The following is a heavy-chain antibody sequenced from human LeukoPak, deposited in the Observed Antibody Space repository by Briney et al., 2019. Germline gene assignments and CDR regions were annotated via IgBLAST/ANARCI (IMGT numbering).Heavy chain of an antibody. D-gene: IGHD2-21*01. J-gene: IGHJ6*03. CDR3: ARHREEMGAIREDDFDG. CDR2: FYTSGNT. Sequence: PSETLSLTCSVSGTSITPYYWSWIRQPPGRGLEWIGYFYTSGNTHHNPSLKSRVTISIDASKNQFSLRLSSMTAADTAVYYCARHREEMGAIREDDFDGWGNRTTVTV. V-gene: IGHV4-4*09. CDR1: GTSITPYY.